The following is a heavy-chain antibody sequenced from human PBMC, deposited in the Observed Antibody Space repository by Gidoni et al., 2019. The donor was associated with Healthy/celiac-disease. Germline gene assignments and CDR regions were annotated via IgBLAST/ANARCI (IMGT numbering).Heavy chain of an antibody. Sequence: EVQLVESGGGLIQPGGSLRLSCAASGFTVSSNYMSWVRQAPGKGRELVSVIYSGGSTYYADSVKGRFTISRDNSKNTLYLQMNSLRAEDTAVYYCARDGGSSGSYYSYYYGMDVWGQGTTVTVSS. CDR1: GFTVSSNY. J-gene: IGHJ6*02. V-gene: IGHV3-53*01. CDR2: IYSGGST. CDR3: ARDGGSSGSYYSYYYGMDV. D-gene: IGHD1-26*01.